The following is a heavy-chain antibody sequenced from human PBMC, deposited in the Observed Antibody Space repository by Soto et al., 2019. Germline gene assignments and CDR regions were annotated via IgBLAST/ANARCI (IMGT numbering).Heavy chain of an antibody. CDR2: ISAYNGNT. CDR1: GYTFTSYG. Sequence: ASVKVSCKASGYTFTSYGISWVRQAPGQGLEWMGWISAYNGNTNYAQKLQGRVTMTTDTSTSTAYMELRSLRSDDTAVYYCARDTPRGSPAIWFGELLGVDAFDIWGQGTMVTVSS. J-gene: IGHJ3*02. D-gene: IGHD3-10*01. V-gene: IGHV1-18*01. CDR3: ARDTPRGSPAIWFGELLGVDAFDI.